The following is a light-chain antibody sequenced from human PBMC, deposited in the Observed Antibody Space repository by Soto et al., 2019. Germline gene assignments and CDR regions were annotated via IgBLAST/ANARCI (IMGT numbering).Light chain of an antibody. Sequence: DIPMTQSPSTLSAGVGDRVTITCRASQRISTYSNWYQQKPGKAPTLLIYAASSLQSGVPSRFSGGGSGTDFTLTINTLQPEDFATYFCQQCYSSPRTFGQGTKVEIK. V-gene: IGKV1-39*01. J-gene: IGKJ1*01. CDR1: QRISTY. CDR3: QQCYSSPRT. CDR2: AAS.